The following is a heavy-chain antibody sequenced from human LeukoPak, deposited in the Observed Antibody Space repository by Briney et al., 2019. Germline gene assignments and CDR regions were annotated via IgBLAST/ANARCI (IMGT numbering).Heavy chain of an antibody. Sequence: ASVKVSCKTSGYTFTIYGVSWVRQAPGQGLEWMGLISAYGNTNYAQNLQGRVTMTTDTSTSTAYMELRSLRSDDTAVYYCARGIIGYYFDYWGQGTLVTVSS. J-gene: IGHJ4*02. D-gene: IGHD2-15*01. V-gene: IGHV1-18*01. CDR3: ARGIIGYYFDY. CDR1: GYTFTIYG. CDR2: ISAYGNT.